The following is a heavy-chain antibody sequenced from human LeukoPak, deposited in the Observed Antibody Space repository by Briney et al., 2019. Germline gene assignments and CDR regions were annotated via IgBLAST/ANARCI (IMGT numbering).Heavy chain of an antibody. CDR1: GFTFSSYA. Sequence: ASLLLSCAASGFTFSSYAMSWVRPAPGKGLEWVSAISGSGGSTYYADSVKGRFTISRDNSKNSLYLQMNSLRAEDTAVYYCAKEWEGWVGDAFDIWGQGTMVTVSS. V-gene: IGHV3-23*01. D-gene: IGHD1-26*01. CDR2: ISGSGGST. CDR3: AKEWEGWVGDAFDI. J-gene: IGHJ3*02.